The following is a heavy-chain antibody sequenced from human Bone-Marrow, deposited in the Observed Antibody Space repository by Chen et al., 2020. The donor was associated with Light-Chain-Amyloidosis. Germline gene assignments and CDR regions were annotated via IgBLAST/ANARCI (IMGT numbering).Heavy chain of an antibody. Sequence: EVQLEQSGPEVKKPGESLKISCKGSGYTFPNYWIGWVRQMPGKGLEWRGVIYPDDFDARYSPSFESQVTISADKSITPADRQWRGLKASDTAMYYCARRRDGYNFDYWGQRTLGTVPS. J-gene: IGHJ4*02. V-gene: IGHV5-51*01. CDR2: IYPDDFDA. CDR1: GYTFPNYW. CDR3: ARRRDGYNFDY. D-gene: IGHD5-12*01.